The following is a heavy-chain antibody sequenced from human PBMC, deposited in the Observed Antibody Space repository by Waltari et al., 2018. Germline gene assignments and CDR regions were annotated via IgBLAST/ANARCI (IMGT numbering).Heavy chain of an antibody. J-gene: IGHJ4*02. CDR2: IKNKADGGTT. CDR3: TTDPVLTAFDY. CDR1: GFTFRNAW. V-gene: IGHV3-15*01. D-gene: IGHD2-15*01. Sequence: VQLVESGGGLVKPGGSLRLSCGASGFTFRNAWMSWVRQAPGKGLEWVGRIKNKADGGTTDYATPVKGRFSISRDDSKSTLYLQMNTLKSEDTAVYYCTTDPVLTAFDYWGQGTLVTVSS.